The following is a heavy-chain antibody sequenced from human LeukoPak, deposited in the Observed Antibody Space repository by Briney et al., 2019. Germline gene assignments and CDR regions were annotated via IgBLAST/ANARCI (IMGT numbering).Heavy chain of an antibody. CDR2: ISTYNGNT. CDR3: ARGGVSNSWYRTPDY. Sequence: ASVKVSCKASGYTFTNYGLSWARQAPGQGLEWMGWISTYNGNTNYAQKFQGRVTMTTDTSTSTGYMEMRSLRSDDTAVYYCARGGVSNSWYRTPDYWGQGTRVTVSS. CDR1: GYTFTNYG. J-gene: IGHJ4*02. V-gene: IGHV1-18*01. D-gene: IGHD6-13*01.